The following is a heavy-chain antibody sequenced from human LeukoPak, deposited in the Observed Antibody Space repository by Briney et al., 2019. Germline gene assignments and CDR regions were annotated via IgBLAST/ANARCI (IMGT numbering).Heavy chain of an antibody. D-gene: IGHD3-10*01. J-gene: IGHJ4*02. V-gene: IGHV3-74*01. CDR2: INSVGSST. Sequence: GGSLRLSCAASGFTFSSYWMHWVRQAPGKGLVWVSRINSVGSSTSYADSVKGRFTISRDNAKNTLYLQMNSLRAEATAVYYCARASYYGSGSYYSWGQGTLVTVSS. CDR1: GFTFSSYW. CDR3: ARASYYGSGSYYS.